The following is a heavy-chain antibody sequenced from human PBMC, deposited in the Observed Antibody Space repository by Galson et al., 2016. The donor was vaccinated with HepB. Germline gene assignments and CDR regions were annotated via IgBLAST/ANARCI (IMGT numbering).Heavy chain of an antibody. Sequence: SETLSLTCAVSGGSISNDVWWTWVRQPPGKGLEWLGEVHHSGTTYYNPSLKSRVTISVDTSKRQFSLKLTSATAADTAVYYCVRHCSGGNCYFDYWGQGTLVTVSS. D-gene: IGHD2-15*01. CDR2: VHHSGTT. CDR1: GGSISNDVW. V-gene: IGHV4-4*02. J-gene: IGHJ4*02. CDR3: VRHCSGGNCYFDY.